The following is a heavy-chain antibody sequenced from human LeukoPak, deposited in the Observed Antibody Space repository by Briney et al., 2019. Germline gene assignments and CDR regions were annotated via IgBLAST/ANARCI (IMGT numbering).Heavy chain of an antibody. V-gene: IGHV3-9*01. CDR1: GFTFDDYA. D-gene: IGHD3-3*01. CDR3: AKGGFGVVTVEAFDI. CDR2: ISWNSGSI. Sequence: GRSLRLSCAASGFTFDDYAMHWVRQAPGKGLEWVSGISWNSGSIGYADSVKGRFTISRDNAKNSLYLQMNSLRAEDTASYYCAKGGFGVVTVEAFDIWGQGTMVTVSS. J-gene: IGHJ3*02.